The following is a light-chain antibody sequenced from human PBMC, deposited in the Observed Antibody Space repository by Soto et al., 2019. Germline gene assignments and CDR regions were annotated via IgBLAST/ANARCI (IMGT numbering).Light chain of an antibody. V-gene: IGKV1-39*01. J-gene: IGKJ3*01. CDR2: AAS. Sequence: DIQMTQSPSSLSASVGDRVTITCRASQSISSYLNWYQQKPGKAPKLLIYAASSLQSGVPSRFSGSGSGTDFTLTISSLQPEDFATYYCQQLNSYPRGTFGPGTKVDIK. CDR1: QSISSY. CDR3: QQLNSYPRGT.